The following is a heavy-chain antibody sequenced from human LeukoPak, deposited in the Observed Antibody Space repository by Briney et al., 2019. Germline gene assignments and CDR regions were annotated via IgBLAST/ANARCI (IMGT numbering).Heavy chain of an antibody. CDR1: GFTFDDYV. D-gene: IGHD2-21*01. J-gene: IGHJ3*02. Sequence: GRSLRLSCAASGFTFDDYVMHWVRQAPGKGLEWVSGISWNSGSIGYSDSVKGRFTISRDNAKNSLYLQMNSLRAEDTALYYCAKDRGDAYWDAFDIWGQGTMVTVSS. V-gene: IGHV3-9*01. CDR3: AKDRGDAYWDAFDI. CDR2: ISWNSGSI.